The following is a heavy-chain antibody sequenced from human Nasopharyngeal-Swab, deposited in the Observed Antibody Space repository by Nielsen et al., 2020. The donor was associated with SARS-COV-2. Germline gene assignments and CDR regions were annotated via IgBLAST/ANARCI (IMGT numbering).Heavy chain of an antibody. D-gene: IGHD2-2*01. CDR1: GYTFTSYY. CDR2: INPSGGST. V-gene: IGHV1-46*01. J-gene: IGHJ6*02. CDR3: ARDMSLDGTSRSVYYGMDV. Sequence: ASVKVSCKASGYTFTSYYMHWVRQAPGQGLEWMGIINPSGGSTSYAQKFQGRVTMTRDTSTSTVYMELSSLRSEDTAVYYCARDMSLDGTSRSVYYGMDVWGQGTTVTVSS.